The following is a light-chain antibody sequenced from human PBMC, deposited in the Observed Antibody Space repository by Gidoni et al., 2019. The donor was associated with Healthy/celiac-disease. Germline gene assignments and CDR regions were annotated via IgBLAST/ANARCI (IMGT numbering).Light chain of an antibody. CDR1: QSVSSY. J-gene: IGKJ4*01. Sequence: EIVLTQSPATLSLSPGASATLSCRASQSVSSYLAWYQQKPGQAPRLLIYDASNRATGIPARFSGSGSGTDFTLTISSLEPEDFAVYYCQQRSNWLLTFGGGTKVEIK. V-gene: IGKV3-11*01. CDR3: QQRSNWLLT. CDR2: DAS.